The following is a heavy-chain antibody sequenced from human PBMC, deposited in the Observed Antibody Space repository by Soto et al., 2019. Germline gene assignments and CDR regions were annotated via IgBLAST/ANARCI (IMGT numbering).Heavy chain of an antibody. CDR1: GGSISSGGYY. Sequence: QVQLQESGPGLVKPSQTLSLTCTVSGGSISSGGYYWSWIRQHPGKGLEWIGYIYYSGSTYYNPSLKSRVTRSVXXSXNXXSLKLSSVTAADTAVYYCARGGIPRTVTTAPHFDYWGQGTLVTVSS. D-gene: IGHD4-17*01. J-gene: IGHJ4*02. V-gene: IGHV4-31*03. CDR3: ARGGIPRTVTTAPHFDY. CDR2: IYYSGST.